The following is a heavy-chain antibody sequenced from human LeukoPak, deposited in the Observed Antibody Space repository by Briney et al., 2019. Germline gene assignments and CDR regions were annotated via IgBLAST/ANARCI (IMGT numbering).Heavy chain of an antibody. D-gene: IGHD3-22*01. J-gene: IGHJ3*02. CDR1: GFTFSDYY. CDR2: ISSSGSTI. V-gene: IGHV3-11*04. Sequence: GGSLRLSCAGSGFTFSDYYMSWIRQAPGKGLEWVSYISSSGSTIYYADSVKGRFTISRDNAKNSLYLQMNSLRAEDTAVYYCARVGRYGSSGYGAPDAFDIWGQGTMVTVSS. CDR3: ARVGRYGSSGYGAPDAFDI.